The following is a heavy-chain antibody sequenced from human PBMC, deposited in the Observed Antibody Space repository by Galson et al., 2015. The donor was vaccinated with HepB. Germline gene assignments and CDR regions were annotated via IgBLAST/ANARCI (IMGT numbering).Heavy chain of an antibody. CDR3: ASRVTTVAFDV. CDR1: GYKFNDYW. V-gene: IGHV5-51*01. CDR2: IYPDDSDT. D-gene: IGHD4-23*01. J-gene: IGHJ4*02. Sequence: QSGAEVKKPGESLKIFCKGSGYKFNDYWIGWVRQMPGKGLEWMGLIYPDDSDTRYSPSFQGQVTISVDKSTSTAYLQWSSLKASDTAMYYCASRVTTVAFDVWGQGTLVTVSA.